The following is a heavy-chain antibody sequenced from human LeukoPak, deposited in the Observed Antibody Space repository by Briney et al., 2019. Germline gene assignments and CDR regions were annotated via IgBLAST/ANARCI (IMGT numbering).Heavy chain of an antibody. D-gene: IGHD6-6*01. CDR1: GYTFTSFG. CDR3: ARARYSSSPPDY. Sequence: ASVKVSCKACGYTFTSFGISWVRQAPGQGLEWMGWISAYNGNTNYAQKLQGRVTMTTDTSTSTAYMELRSLRSDDTAVYYCARARYSSSPPDYWGQGTLVTVSS. CDR2: ISAYNGNT. V-gene: IGHV1-18*01. J-gene: IGHJ4*02.